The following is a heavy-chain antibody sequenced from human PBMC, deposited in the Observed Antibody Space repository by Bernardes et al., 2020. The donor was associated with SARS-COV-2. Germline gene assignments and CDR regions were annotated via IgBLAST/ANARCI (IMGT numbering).Heavy chain of an antibody. D-gene: IGHD3-3*01. Sequence: ASVKVSCKVSGYTLTELSMHWVRQAPGKGLEWMGGFEPEDGETIYAQKFQGRVTMTEDTSTDTAYMELSSLRSEDTAVYYCATTSVFGVEPNWFDPWGQGTLFTVSS. V-gene: IGHV1-24*01. CDR1: GYTLTELS. J-gene: IGHJ5*02. CDR3: ATTSVFGVEPNWFDP. CDR2: FEPEDGET.